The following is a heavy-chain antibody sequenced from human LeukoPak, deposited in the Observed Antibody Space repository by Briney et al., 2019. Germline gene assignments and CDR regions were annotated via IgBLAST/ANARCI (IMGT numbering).Heavy chain of an antibody. CDR3: ARVAGGRYCSSTSCYMRGWFDP. D-gene: IGHD2-2*02. J-gene: IGHJ5*02. CDR1: GYTFTSYG. V-gene: IGHV1-69*13. CDR2: IIPIFGKA. Sequence: ASVKVSCKASGYTFTSYGISWVRQAPGQGLEWMGGIIPIFGKANYAQKFQGRVTITADESTSTAYMELSSLRSEDTAVYYCARVAGGRYCSSTSCYMRGWFDPWGQGTLVTVSS.